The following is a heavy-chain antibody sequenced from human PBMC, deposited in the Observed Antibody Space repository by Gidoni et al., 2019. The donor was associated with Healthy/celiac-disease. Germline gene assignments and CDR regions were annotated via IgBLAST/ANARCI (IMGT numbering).Heavy chain of an antibody. V-gene: IGHV1-2*02. CDR1: GYTFTGYY. D-gene: IGHD3-3*01. CDR2: INPNSGGT. J-gene: IGHJ6*02. CDR3: ARVSYYDFWSLLGGMDV. Sequence: QVQLVQSGAEVKKPGASVKVSCKASGYTFTGYYMHWVRQAPGQGLEWMGWINPNSGGTNYAQKFQGRVTMTRDTSISTAYMELSRLRSDDTAVYYCARVSYYDFWSLLGGMDVWGQGTTVTVSS.